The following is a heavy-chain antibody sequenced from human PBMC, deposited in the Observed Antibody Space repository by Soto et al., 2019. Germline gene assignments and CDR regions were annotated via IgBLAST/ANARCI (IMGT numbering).Heavy chain of an antibody. CDR2: ISYDGTNK. V-gene: IGHV3-30*04. Sequence: QVQLVESGGGVVQPGRSLRLSCVPSGFTFSTYAMHWVRQAPGKGLEWVAIISYDGTNKYYADSVKGRFTISRDNSKKTXXLQRNSLRVEDTALYYCAKDRGRYCSGGTCYLFDSWGQGALVTVSS. CDR1: GFTFSTYA. J-gene: IGHJ4*02. CDR3: AKDRGRYCSGGTCYLFDS. D-gene: IGHD2-15*01.